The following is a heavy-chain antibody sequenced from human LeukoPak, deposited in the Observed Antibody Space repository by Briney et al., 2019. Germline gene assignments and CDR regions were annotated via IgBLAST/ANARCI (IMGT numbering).Heavy chain of an antibody. V-gene: IGHV3-23*01. Sequence: EGSLRLSCAASGFTFSSYAMSWVRQAPGKGLEWVSAISGSGGSTYYADSVKGRFTISRDNSKNTLYLQMNSLRAEDTAVYYCAKGDSSGSYFDYWGQGTLVTVSS. J-gene: IGHJ4*02. CDR3: AKGDSSGSYFDY. CDR2: ISGSGGST. CDR1: GFTFSSYA. D-gene: IGHD3-22*01.